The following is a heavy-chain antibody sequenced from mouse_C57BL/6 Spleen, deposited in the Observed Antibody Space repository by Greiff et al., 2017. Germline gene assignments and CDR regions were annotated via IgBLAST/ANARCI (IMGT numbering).Heavy chain of an antibody. D-gene: IGHD2-1*01. CDR3: ARSANYGNYGGAY. CDR1: GYTFTSYW. Sequence: QVQLQQPGAELVKPGASVKLSCTASGYTFTSYWMHWVKQRPGQGLEWIGMIHPNSGSTNYNEKFTSKATLTVDKSSSTAYMQLSSLTSEDSAVYYCARSANYGNYGGAYWGQGTLVTVSA. CDR2: IHPNSGST. J-gene: IGHJ3*01. V-gene: IGHV1-64*01.